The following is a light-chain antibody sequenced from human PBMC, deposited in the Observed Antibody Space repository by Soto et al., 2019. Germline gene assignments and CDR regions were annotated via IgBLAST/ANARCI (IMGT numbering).Light chain of an antibody. CDR2: GAS. Sequence: EPVSTQSPCTLSLSPGESATLSCRASQGVSNNYLAWYQKQPGQAPRLLIYGASNRATGLPDRFSSSGSRTYFPITISRLAPEDFAVYYCQHYGSSGTFGQGTKVDIK. V-gene: IGKV3-20*01. J-gene: IGKJ1*01. CDR1: QGVSNNY. CDR3: QHYGSSGT.